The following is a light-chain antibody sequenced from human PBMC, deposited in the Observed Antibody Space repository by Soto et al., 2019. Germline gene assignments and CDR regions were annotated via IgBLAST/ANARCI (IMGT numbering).Light chain of an antibody. CDR1: QSVSSSY. Sequence: EIGLTQSAGTLSLSPGERATLSWRASQSVSSSYLAWYQQKPGQAPRLLIYGASSRATGIPDRFSGSGAGTDFTLTISRLEPEDFAVYYCQQYGSSPMYTFGQGTKVDIK. J-gene: IGKJ2*01. CDR3: QQYGSSPMYT. V-gene: IGKV3-20*01. CDR2: GAS.